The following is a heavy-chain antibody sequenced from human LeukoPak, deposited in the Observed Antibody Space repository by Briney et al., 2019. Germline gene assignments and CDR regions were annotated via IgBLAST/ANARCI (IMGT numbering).Heavy chain of an antibody. Sequence: SQTLSLTCAISGDSVSSNSAAWNWIRQSPSRGLEWLGRTYYKSEWYNDYAVSVKSRIIINPDTSKNQFSLQLSSVTPEDTAVFYCAKDLYLRDFWSGYFDYWGQGIPVTVS. D-gene: IGHD3-3*01. CDR3: AKDLYLRDFWSGYFDY. J-gene: IGHJ4*02. CDR2: TYYKSEWYN. CDR1: GDSVSSNSAA. V-gene: IGHV6-1*01.